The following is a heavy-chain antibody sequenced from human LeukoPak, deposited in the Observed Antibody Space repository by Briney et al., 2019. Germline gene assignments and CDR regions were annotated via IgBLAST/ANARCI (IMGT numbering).Heavy chain of an antibody. CDR2: IYYSGST. CDR1: GGSTSSSSYY. Sequence: SETLSLTCSVSGGSTSSSSYYWGWIRQPPGKGLEWIGSIYYSGSTYYNPSLKSRVTISVDTSKNQFSLKLTSVTAADTAVYYCARSPLRHSYGSVSYSSFRFDYWGQGTLVTVSS. CDR3: ARSPLRHSYGSVSYSSFRFDY. V-gene: IGHV4-39*01. D-gene: IGHD3-10*01. J-gene: IGHJ4*02.